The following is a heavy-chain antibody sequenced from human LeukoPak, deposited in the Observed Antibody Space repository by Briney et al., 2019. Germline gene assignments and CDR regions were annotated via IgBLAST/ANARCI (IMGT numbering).Heavy chain of an antibody. CDR2: ISYDGSNK. CDR3: ARGGRGWYVPLDY. V-gene: IGHV3-30*04. D-gene: IGHD6-19*01. J-gene: IGHJ4*02. CDR1: GFTFSTYT. Sequence: SGGSLRLSCAASGFTFSTYTMHWVRQAPGKGLEWVAVISYDGSNKYYAGSVKGRFTISRDNSKNTLYLQMNSLRAEDTAVYYCARGGRGWYVPLDYWGQGTLVTVSS.